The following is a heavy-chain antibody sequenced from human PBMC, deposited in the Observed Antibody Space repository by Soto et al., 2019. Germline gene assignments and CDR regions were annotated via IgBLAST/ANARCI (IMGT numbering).Heavy chain of an antibody. Sequence: EIQLVQSGAEVKKPGESLKISCKGSGYSFTNFWIAWVRQMPGKGLEWLGIIYPANSDTRYSPSFQGQVSISADNSVTTAYLQWSSLNASDTGMYYCARQAKSGVITTFRYLQFWGQGTLVTVSS. V-gene: IGHV5-51*01. CDR3: ARQAKSGVITTFRYLQF. CDR1: GYSFTNFW. D-gene: IGHD3-10*01. J-gene: IGHJ1*01. CDR2: IYPANSDT.